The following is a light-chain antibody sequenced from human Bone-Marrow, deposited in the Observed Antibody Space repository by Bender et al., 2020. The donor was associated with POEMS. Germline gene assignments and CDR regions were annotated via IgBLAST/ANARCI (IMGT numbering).Light chain of an antibody. CDR3: SSYTTSKTWV. J-gene: IGLJ3*02. V-gene: IGLV2-14*01. CDR1: SSDVGDYNY. CDR2: EVS. Sequence: QSALTQPASISGSPGQSVTISCTGTSSDVGDYNYVSWCQQHPGKAPKVLIYEVSNRPSGISDRFSGSKSGNTASLTISGLQTEDEAFYYCSSYTTSKTWVFGGGTELTVL.